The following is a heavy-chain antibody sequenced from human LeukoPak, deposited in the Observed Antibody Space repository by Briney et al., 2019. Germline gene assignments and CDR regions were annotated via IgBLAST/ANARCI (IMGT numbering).Heavy chain of an antibody. V-gene: IGHV4-34*01. CDR1: GGSFSGYY. CDR2: INHSGST. J-gene: IGHJ5*02. Sequence: SSETLSLTCAVYGGSFSGYYWSWIRQPPGKGLEWIGEINHSGSTNYNPSLKSRVTISVDTSKNQFSLKLSSVTAADTAVYYCARGIQSRMTTVTPNWFDPWGRGTLVTVSS. CDR3: ARGIQSRMTTVTPNWFDP. D-gene: IGHD4-17*01.